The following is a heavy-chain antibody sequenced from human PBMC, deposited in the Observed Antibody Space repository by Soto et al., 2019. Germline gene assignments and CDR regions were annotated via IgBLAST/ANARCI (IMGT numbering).Heavy chain of an antibody. CDR2: IYYTGNT. J-gene: IGHJ4*02. CDR1: GGSISSYY. CDR3: ARGMAITDY. D-gene: IGHD1-20*01. Sequence: PSETLSLTCTVSGGSISSYYWTWIRQPPGKGLEWIGYIYYTGNTNYNPSLKSRVNISVDTSKNQFSLKVSSVTAADTAVYYCARGMAITDYWGQGTLVTVSS. V-gene: IGHV4-59*01.